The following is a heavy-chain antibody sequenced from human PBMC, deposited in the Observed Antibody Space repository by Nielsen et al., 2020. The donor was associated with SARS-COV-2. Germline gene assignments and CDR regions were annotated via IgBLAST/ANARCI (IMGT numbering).Heavy chain of an antibody. CDR3: ARGHVLRFLEWLGAAWFDP. D-gene: IGHD3-3*01. CDR2: IYYSGST. V-gene: IGHV4-59*01. J-gene: IGHJ5*02. Sequence: WIRQPPGKGLEWIGYIYYSGSTNYNPSLKSRVTISVDTSKNQFSLKLSSVTAADTAAYYCARGHVLRFLEWLGAAWFDPWGQGTLVTVSS.